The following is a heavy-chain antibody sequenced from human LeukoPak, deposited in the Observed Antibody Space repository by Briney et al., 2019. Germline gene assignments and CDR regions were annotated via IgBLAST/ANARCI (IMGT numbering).Heavy chain of an antibody. CDR3: ARVMYSSGWYDWFDP. CDR2: INYSGST. V-gene: IGHV4-39*07. CDR1: GGSVSSTSYY. J-gene: IGHJ5*02. Sequence: SETLSLTCTVSGGSVSSTSYYWGWIRQPPGKGLEWIVSINYSGSTYYSASLKSRVTISVDTPKNQFSLQLNSVTAADTAVYYCARVMYSSGWYDWFDPWGQGTLVTVSS. D-gene: IGHD6-19*01.